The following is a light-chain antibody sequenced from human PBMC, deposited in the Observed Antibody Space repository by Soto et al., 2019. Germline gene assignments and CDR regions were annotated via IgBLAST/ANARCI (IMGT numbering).Light chain of an antibody. Sequence: QSALTQPRSVSGFPGQSVTISCTGASNNVGGYNYVSWYQHHPGKVPQLIIYDVTKRPSGVPDRFSGSKSGNTASLTISGLQVEDEADYYCCSYAGTYTWIFGGGTKLTVL. CDR3: CSYAGTYTWI. CDR2: DVT. V-gene: IGLV2-11*01. J-gene: IGLJ2*01. CDR1: SNNVGGYNY.